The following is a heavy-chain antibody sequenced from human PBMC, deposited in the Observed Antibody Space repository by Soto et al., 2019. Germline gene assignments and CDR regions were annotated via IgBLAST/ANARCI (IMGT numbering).Heavy chain of an antibody. CDR1: GGSISSDNYY. CDR3: ARDVYNRSGSYSYYFDS. V-gene: IGHV4-30-4*01. CDR2: IYYSGSN. J-gene: IGHJ4*02. D-gene: IGHD3-10*01. Sequence: QVQLQEPGPGLVKPSQTVSLTCTVSGGSISSDNYYWSWLRQPPGKGLEWIGYIYYSGSNYHNPSLESRVTMSLDTSKNQFSLKLRSVTAADSAVYFCARDVYNRSGSYSYYFDSWGQGTLVTVSS.